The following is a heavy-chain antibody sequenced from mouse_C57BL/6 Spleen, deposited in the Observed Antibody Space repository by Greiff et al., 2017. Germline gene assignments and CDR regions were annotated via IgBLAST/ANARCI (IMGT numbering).Heavy chain of an antibody. Sequence: EVKLVESGGDLVKPGGSLKLSCAASGFTFSSYGMSWVRQTPDQRLEWVATISSGGSYTYYPDSVKGRFTISRDNANTTLYLQLSSLKSEDTAMYYCARSSLLLRPYFDVWGTGTTVTVSS. J-gene: IGHJ1*03. CDR3: ARSSLLLRPYFDV. CDR2: ISSGGSYT. V-gene: IGHV5-6*02. D-gene: IGHD1-1*01. CDR1: GFTFSSYG.